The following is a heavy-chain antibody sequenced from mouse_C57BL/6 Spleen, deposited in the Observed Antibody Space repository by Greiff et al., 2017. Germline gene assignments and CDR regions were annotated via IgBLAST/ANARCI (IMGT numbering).Heavy chain of an antibody. J-gene: IGHJ2*01. CDR2: IDPEDGDT. D-gene: IGHD2-2*01. V-gene: IGHV14-1*01. Sequence: EVQLQQSGAELVRPGASVKLSCTASGFNIKDYYMHWVKQRPEQGLEWIGRIDPEDGDTEYAPKFQGKATMTADTSSNTAYLQLSSLTSEDTAVYYCTTDGYDVDYYFDYWGQGTTLTVSS. CDR3: TTDGYDVDYYFDY. CDR1: GFNIKDYY.